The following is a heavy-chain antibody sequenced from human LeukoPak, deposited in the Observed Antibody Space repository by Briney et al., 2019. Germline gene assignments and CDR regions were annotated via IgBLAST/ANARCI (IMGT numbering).Heavy chain of an antibody. D-gene: IGHD5-18*01. J-gene: IGHJ4*02. V-gene: IGHV3-30*18. CDR1: GFTFSSYS. Sequence: GGSLRLSCAASGFTFSSYSMHWVRQAPGKGLEWVAVISYDGSNKYYADSVKGRFTISRDNSKNTLYLQMNSLRAEDTAVYYCAKTGIQLWLVPIDYWGQGTLVTVSS. CDR2: ISYDGSNK. CDR3: AKTGIQLWLVPIDY.